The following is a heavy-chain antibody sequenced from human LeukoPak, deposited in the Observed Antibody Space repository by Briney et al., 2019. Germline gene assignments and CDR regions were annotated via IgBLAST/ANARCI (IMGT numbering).Heavy chain of an antibody. V-gene: IGHV4-59*08. CDR2: IYYSGST. J-gene: IGHJ4*02. CDR1: GGSISSYY. Sequence: PSQTLSLTCTVSGGSISSYYWSWIRQPPGKGLEWIGYIYYSGSTNYNPSLKSRVTISVDTSKNQFSLKLSSVTAADTAVYYCARHAYGGDYFDYWGQGTLVTVSS. D-gene: IGHD4-23*01. CDR3: ARHAYGGDYFDY.